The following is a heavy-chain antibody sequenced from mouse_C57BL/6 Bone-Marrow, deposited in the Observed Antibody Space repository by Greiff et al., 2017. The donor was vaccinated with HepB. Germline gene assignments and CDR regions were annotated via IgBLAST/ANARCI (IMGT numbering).Heavy chain of an antibody. CDR2: IYPGGGYT. V-gene: IGHV1-63*01. CDR3: TTYLTDY. J-gene: IGHJ2*01. Sequence: QVQLQQSGAELVRPGTSVKMSCKASGYTFTNYWIGWAKQRPGHGLEWIGDIYPGGGYTNYNEKFKGKATLTADTSSNTAYLQLSSLTSEDTAVYYCTTYLTDYWGQGTTLTVSS. D-gene: IGHD5-5*01. CDR1: GYTFTNYW.